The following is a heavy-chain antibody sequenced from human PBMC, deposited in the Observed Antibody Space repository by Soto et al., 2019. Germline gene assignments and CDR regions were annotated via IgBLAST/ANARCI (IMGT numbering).Heavy chain of an antibody. CDR1: GFTFSSYS. D-gene: IGHD1-7*01. CDR3: ARDCPINWNYDGYYYYYMDV. Sequence: EVQLVESGGGLVKPGGSLRLSCAASGFTFSSYSMNWVRQAPGKGLEWVSSISSSSSYIYYADSVKGRFTMSRDNAKNSLYLQMNSLRAEDTAVYYCARDCPINWNYDGYYYYYMDVWGKGTTVTVSS. V-gene: IGHV3-21*01. J-gene: IGHJ6*03. CDR2: ISSSSSYI.